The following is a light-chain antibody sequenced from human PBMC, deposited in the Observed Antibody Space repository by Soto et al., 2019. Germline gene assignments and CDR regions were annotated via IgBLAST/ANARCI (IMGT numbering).Light chain of an antibody. V-gene: IGKV3-20*01. CDR2: DAS. CDR1: QTVRNNY. CDR3: QQFGSYPRT. Sequence: VLTQSPGTLSLSPAERPTLYCRASQTVRNNYLAWYQQKPGQAPRLLIYDASSRATGIPDRFSGGGSGTDFTLTISRLEPEDCAVYYCQQFGSYPRTFGRGTKVDIK. J-gene: IGKJ1*01.